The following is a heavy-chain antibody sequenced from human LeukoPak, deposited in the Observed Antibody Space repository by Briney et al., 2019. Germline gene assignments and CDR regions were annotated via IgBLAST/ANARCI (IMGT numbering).Heavy chain of an antibody. J-gene: IGHJ5*02. Sequence: GSLRLSCAASGFTFSSYGMSWVRQAPGKGLEWIGEIYHSGTTSYNPSLKSRVSISVDKSKNQFSLKLNSVTAADTAVYFCARLYYYDSRGLRPFDPWGQGTLVTVSS. CDR3: ARLYYYDSRGLRPFDP. CDR2: IYHSGTT. D-gene: IGHD3-22*01. CDR1: GFTFSSYGM. V-gene: IGHV4-4*01.